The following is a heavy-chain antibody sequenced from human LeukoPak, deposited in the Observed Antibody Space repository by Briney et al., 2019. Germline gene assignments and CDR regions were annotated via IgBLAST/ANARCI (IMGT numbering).Heavy chain of an antibody. J-gene: IGHJ6*02. CDR1: GGSISSGGYY. CDR2: IYYSGST. CDR3: ARDLMQSSDV. Sequence: SETLSLTCTVSGGSISSGGYYWSWIRQHLGKGLEWIGYIYYSGSTYYNPSLKSRVTISVDTSKSQFSLKLSSVTAADTAVYYCARDLMQSSDVWGQGTTVTVSS. V-gene: IGHV4-31*03. D-gene: IGHD3-9*01.